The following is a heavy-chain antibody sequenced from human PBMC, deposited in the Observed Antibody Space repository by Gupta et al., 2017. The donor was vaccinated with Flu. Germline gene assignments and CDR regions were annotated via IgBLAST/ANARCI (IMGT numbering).Heavy chain of an antibody. J-gene: IGHJ4*02. Sequence: QVTLKESGPVLVKPTETLTLTCTVSGFSLSNARMGVSWIRQPPGKALEWLAHIFSNDEKSYSSSLKSRLTISKDTSKSQVVLTMTNMDPVDTATYYCARIRRYCTNGVCSYYFDYWGQGTLVTVSS. CDR1: GFSLSNARMG. CDR3: ARIRRYCTNGVCSYYFDY. D-gene: IGHD2-8*01. CDR2: IFSNDEK. V-gene: IGHV2-26*01.